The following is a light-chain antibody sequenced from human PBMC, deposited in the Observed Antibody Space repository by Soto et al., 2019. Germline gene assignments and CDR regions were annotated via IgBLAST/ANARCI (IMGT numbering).Light chain of an antibody. J-gene: IGLJ1*01. V-gene: IGLV1-51*01. Sequence: QSVLTQPPSVSAAPGQKVTISCSGSSSNIGGNSVSWYQQLPGTAPKLLIYDDNKRPSGIPDRFSGSKSGTSATLGITGFQTGDEADYYCSSHTSSSTSYVFGTGTKVTGL. CDR2: DDN. CDR1: SSNIGGNS. CDR3: SSHTSSSTSYV.